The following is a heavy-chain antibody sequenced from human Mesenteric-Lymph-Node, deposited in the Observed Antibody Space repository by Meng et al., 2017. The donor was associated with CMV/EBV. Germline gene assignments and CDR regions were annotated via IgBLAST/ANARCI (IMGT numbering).Heavy chain of an antibody. Sequence: VSCPASGYSFTAYSIHWVRQAPGQGLEWMGWINPNNGGTIFAQKYQDRVTVTRDTSINTAYMEVSSLRSDDTAVYYCARDLGGRLDHWGQGTLVTVSS. V-gene: IGHV1-2*02. CDR3: ARDLGGRLDH. CDR1: GYSFTAYS. CDR2: INPNNGGT. D-gene: IGHD3-16*01. J-gene: IGHJ4*02.